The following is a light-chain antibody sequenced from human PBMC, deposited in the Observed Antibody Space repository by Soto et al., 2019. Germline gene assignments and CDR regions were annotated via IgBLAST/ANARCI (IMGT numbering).Light chain of an antibody. CDR3: HQTFSSPRT. Sequence: DIHMTQSPSSLSASVGDRVTITCRASQTVYAFLGWYQHKSGRAPSLLIYEASTLHSGVPSRFSGSGSGTNFTLTIDGLQPEEFATYYCHQTFSSPRTFGPGTKV. CDR1: QTVYAF. V-gene: IGKV1-39*01. J-gene: IGKJ1*01. CDR2: EAS.